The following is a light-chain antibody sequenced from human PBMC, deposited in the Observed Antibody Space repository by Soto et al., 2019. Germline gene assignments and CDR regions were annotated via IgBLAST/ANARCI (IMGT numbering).Light chain of an antibody. Sequence: IVMTQSPATLSVSPGERATLSCRASQSVYNNLAWYQQKPGQAPRLLIYGASTRATGIPARFSGSGSGTEFTLTISSLEPEDFSVYYCQQRSNWPRTFGQGTKVDIK. CDR3: QQRSNWPRT. V-gene: IGKV3-15*01. CDR2: GAS. J-gene: IGKJ1*01. CDR1: QSVYNN.